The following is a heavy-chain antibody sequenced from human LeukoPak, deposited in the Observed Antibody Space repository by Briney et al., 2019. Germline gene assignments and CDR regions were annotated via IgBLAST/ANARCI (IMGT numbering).Heavy chain of an antibody. V-gene: IGHV4-59*08. D-gene: IGHD1-26*01. CDR1: GGSISTYY. CDR2: IYYSGST. Sequence: SETLSLTCTVSGGSISTYYWSWIRQPPGKGLEWIGYIYYSGSTNYNPSLKSRVTISVDTSKNQFSLRLSSVTAADTAVYYCARHVDTTLYSWFDPWGQGTLVTVSS. CDR3: ARHVDTTLYSWFDP. J-gene: IGHJ5*02.